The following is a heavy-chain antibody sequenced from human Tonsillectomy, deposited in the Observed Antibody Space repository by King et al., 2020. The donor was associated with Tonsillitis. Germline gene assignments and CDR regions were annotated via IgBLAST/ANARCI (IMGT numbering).Heavy chain of an antibody. D-gene: IGHD6-19*01. CDR2: IGGSGDTT. J-gene: IGHJ4*02. CDR3: AKSSGWESDRGYFDF. CDR1: GFTFNIYA. Sequence: VQLVESGGNLVQPGGSLRLSCAASGFTFNIYAMSWVRQAPGKGLEWVSTIGGSGDTTYCADSVKGRFTISRENSKNTLYLQMNSLRAEVTAVYYCAKSSGWESDRGYFDFWGQGPLVTVS. V-gene: IGHV3-23*04.